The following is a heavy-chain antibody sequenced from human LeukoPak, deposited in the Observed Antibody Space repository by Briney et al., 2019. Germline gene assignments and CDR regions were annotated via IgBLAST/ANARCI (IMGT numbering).Heavy chain of an antibody. D-gene: IGHD3-10*01. Sequence: GESLKISCKGSGYSFTSYWIGWVRQMPGKGLEWMGIIYPGDSDTRYSPSFQGQVTISADKSISTAYLQWSSLKASDTAMYYCARIIAMVRGIYYMDVWGKGTTVTISS. CDR1: GYSFTSYW. J-gene: IGHJ6*03. CDR2: IYPGDSDT. V-gene: IGHV5-51*01. CDR3: ARIIAMVRGIYYMDV.